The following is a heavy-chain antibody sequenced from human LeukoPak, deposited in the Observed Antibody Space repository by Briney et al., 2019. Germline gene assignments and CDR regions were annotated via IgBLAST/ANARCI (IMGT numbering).Heavy chain of an antibody. V-gene: IGHV3-21*01. J-gene: IGHJ5*02. Sequence: GGSLRLSCAASGFTFSSYCMNWVRQAPGKGLEWVSSISSSSSYIYYADSVKGRFTISRDNAKNSLYLQMNSLRAEDTAVYYCARAGSSSVTMIVVNWFDPWGQGTLVTVSS. D-gene: IGHD3-22*01. CDR1: GFTFSSYC. CDR2: ISSSSSYI. CDR3: ARAGSSSVTMIVVNWFDP.